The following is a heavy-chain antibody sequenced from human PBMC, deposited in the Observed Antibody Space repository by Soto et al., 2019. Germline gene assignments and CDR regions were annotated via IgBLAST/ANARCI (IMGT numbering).Heavy chain of an antibody. CDR2: ISYDGSNK. Sequence: PGGSLRLSCAASGFTFSSYGMHWVRQAPGKGLEWVAVISYDGSNKYYADSVKGRFTISRDNSKNTLYLQMNSLRAEDTAVYYCAKSYYDSSGYYFVLKVDYYYYYGMDVWGQGTTVTVSS. J-gene: IGHJ6*02. D-gene: IGHD3-22*01. V-gene: IGHV3-30*18. CDR3: AKSYYDSSGYYFVLKVDYYYYYGMDV. CDR1: GFTFSSYG.